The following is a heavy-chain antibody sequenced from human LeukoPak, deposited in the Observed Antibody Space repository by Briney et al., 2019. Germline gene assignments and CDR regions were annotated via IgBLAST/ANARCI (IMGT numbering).Heavy chain of an antibody. D-gene: IGHD1-26*01. CDR3: AREIQNLLWDPRLVDP. Sequence: GGTLRLSCAASGFTFRSYGMSWVRQAPGKGLEWVSAISGSGGSTNYADSVKGRFTISRDNAKNSLYLQMNSLRAEDTAVYYCAREIQNLLWDPRLVDPWGQGTLVTVSS. V-gene: IGHV3-23*01. CDR1: GFTFRSYG. J-gene: IGHJ5*02. CDR2: ISGSGGST.